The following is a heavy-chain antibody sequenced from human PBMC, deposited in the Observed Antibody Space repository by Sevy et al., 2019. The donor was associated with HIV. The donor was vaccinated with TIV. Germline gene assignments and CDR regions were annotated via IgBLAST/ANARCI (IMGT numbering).Heavy chain of an antibody. J-gene: IGHJ4*02. CDR3: GRGGCTQPHDY. Sequence: GGSLRLSCAVSGFTFAKYSMSWLRQAPGKGLEWVSTFSFGCGRINYADSVKGRFTISRDDSKNTLYLQMNSLRAEDTATYFCGRGGCTQPHDYWGQGTLVTVSS. CDR1: GFTFAKYS. D-gene: IGHD3-16*01. V-gene: IGHV3-23*01. CDR2: FSFGCGRI.